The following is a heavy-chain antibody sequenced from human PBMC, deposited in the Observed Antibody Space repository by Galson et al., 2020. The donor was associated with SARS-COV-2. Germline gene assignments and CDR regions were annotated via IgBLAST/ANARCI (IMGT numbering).Heavy chain of an antibody. CDR3: AKRGDYSSTKRSVDFAS. J-gene: IGHJ4*02. CDR2: IIYNGATT. V-gene: IGHV3-23*01. CDR1: GFDFRTYA. Sequence: GGSLRLSCAASGFDFRTYAMSWVRQAPGKGLEWVSTIIYNGATTYYADSVKGRFTISRDNSKNTVYLQMNILRAEDTAVYYCAKRGDYSSTKRSVDFASWGQGTLVTVSS. D-gene: IGHD6-13*01.